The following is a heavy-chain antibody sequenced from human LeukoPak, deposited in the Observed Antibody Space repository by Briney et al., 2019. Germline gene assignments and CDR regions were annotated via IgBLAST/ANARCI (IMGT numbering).Heavy chain of an antibody. CDR1: GFTFSSHD. J-gene: IGHJ4*02. CDR3: ARPCGSSVQRYFEY. V-gene: IGHV3-23*01. CDR2: ISASGDNT. D-gene: IGHD2-21*01. Sequence: GGSLRLSCTASGFTFSSHDMSWVRQAPGKGLEWVSAISASGDNTYYADSVKGRFTISRDNSKNTLYLQMYSLRAEDTAVYYCARPCGSSVQRYFEYWGQGTLVTVSS.